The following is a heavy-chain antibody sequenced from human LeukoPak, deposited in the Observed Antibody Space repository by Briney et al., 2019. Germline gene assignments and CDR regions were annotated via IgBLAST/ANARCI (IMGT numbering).Heavy chain of an antibody. CDR2: ISWNSGSI. V-gene: IGHV3-9*01. CDR3: AKGRDKYQLLSKNWFDP. CDR1: GFTFDDYA. Sequence: PGRSLRLSCAASGFTFDDYAMHWVRQAPWKGLEWVSGISWNSGSIGYADSVKGRFTISRDNAKNSLYLQMNSLRAEDTALYYCAKGRDKYQLLSKNWFDPWGQGTLVTVSS. D-gene: IGHD2-2*01. J-gene: IGHJ5*02.